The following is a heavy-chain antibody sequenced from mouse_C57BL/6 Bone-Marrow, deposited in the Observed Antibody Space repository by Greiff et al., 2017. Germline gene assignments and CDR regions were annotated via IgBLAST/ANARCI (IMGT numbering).Heavy chain of an antibody. J-gene: IGHJ3*01. CDR3: GRGDYGSPFAY. D-gene: IGHD1-1*01. CDR1: GYAFSSYW. Sequence: VQLQQSGAELVKPGASVKISCKASGYAFSSYWMNWVKQRPGKGLEWIGQIYPGDGDTNYNGKFKGKATLTADKSSSTAYMQLSSLTAEDSALYCCGRGDYGSPFAYWGQGTLVTVSA. CDR2: IYPGDGDT. V-gene: IGHV1-80*01.